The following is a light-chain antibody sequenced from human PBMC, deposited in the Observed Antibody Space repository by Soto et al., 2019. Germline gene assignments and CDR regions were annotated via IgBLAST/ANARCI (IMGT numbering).Light chain of an antibody. Sequence: EMVLTQSPGTLYLSPGERATLSCRASQSVSSSYLAWYQQKPGQAPRLLNYGASSRATGIPDRFSGSRSGTDFTLTISRLEPEDFAVYCCQRYGGLPPYTCGQGTKLEIK. CDR2: GAS. CDR3: QRYGGLPPYT. V-gene: IGKV3-20*01. J-gene: IGKJ2*01. CDR1: QSVSSSY.